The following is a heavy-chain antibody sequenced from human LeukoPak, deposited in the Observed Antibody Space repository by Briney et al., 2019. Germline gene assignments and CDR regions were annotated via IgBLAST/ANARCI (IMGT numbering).Heavy chain of an antibody. CDR1: GFTFSSYA. CDR3: ARGSYSSSWKTFDY. V-gene: IGHV3-30*04. D-gene: IGHD6-13*01. Sequence: GGSMRLSCAASGFTFSSYAMHWVRQAPGKGLEWVALISYDGSINDYADSVKGRFTISRDNSKNTLYLQMNSLRADDTAMYYCARGSYSSSWKTFDYWGQGTLVTVSS. CDR2: ISYDGSIN. J-gene: IGHJ4*02.